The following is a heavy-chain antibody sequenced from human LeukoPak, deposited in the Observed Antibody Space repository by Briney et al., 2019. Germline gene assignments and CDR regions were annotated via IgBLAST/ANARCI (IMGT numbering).Heavy chain of an antibody. V-gene: IGHV4-39*01. CDR1: GGSISSSSYY. CDR2: INYSGST. CDR3: TRLMYYDYVWGSYPLGPFDY. Sequence: SETLSLTCTVSGGSISSSSYYWGWIRQPPGKGLEWIGSINYSGSTYYNPSLKSRVTISVDTSKNQVSLKLNSVTAADTAVYYCTRLMYYDYVWGSYPLGPFDYSGQGTLVTVSS. D-gene: IGHD3-16*01. J-gene: IGHJ4*02.